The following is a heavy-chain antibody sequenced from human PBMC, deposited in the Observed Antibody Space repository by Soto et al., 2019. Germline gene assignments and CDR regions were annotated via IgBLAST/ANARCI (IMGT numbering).Heavy chain of an antibody. V-gene: IGHV1-69*02. CDR1: GGTFSSYT. CDR3: EVAVAGPDAFDI. Sequence: ASVKVSCKASGGTFSSYTISWVRQAPGQGLEWMGRIIPILGIANYAQKFQGRVTITADKSASTAYMELSSLRSEDTAVYYCEVAVAGPDAFDIWGQGTMVTVSS. CDR2: IIPILGIA. J-gene: IGHJ3*02. D-gene: IGHD6-19*01.